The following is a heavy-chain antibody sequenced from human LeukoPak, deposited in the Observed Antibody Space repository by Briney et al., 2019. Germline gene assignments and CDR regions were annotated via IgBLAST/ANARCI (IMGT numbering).Heavy chain of an antibody. CDR3: AREEGVRLEIFDY. CDR2: IFYSGST. Sequence: PSETLSLTCTVSSGSISTSNYYWGWVRQPPGKALEWIGNIFYSGSTYYSPSLKSRVTISVDTSKNQFSLKLSSVTAADTAVYYCAREEGVRLEIFDYWGQGTLVTVSS. D-gene: IGHD1-1*01. V-gene: IGHV4-39*07. J-gene: IGHJ4*02. CDR1: SGSISTSNYY.